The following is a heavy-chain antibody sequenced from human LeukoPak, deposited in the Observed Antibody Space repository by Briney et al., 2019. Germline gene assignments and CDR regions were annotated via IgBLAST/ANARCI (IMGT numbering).Heavy chain of an antibody. CDR2: IYYSGST. D-gene: IGHD3-10*01. CDR1: GGSISSYY. J-gene: IGHJ5*02. CDR3: ARAPTDGSGSPWFDP. V-gene: IGHV4-59*01. Sequence: SETLSLTCTVSGGSISSYYWSWVRQPPGKGLEWIGYIYYSGSTNYNPSLTSRVTISVDTSKNQFSLKLSSVTAADTAVYYCARAPTDGSGSPWFDPWGQGTLVTVSS.